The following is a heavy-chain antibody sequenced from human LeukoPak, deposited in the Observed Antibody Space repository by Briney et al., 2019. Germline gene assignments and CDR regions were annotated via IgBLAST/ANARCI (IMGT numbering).Heavy chain of an antibody. CDR2: VSNDGRNE. V-gene: IGHV3-33*01. J-gene: IGHJ4*02. CDR3: ARDSASTPLDY. Sequence: GGSLRLSCATSGFTFSSYGIHWVRQAPGKGMEWVAVVSNDGRNEYFADSVQGRFSISRDNSKNTVYLQMNSLRAEDTAVYYCARDSASTPLDYWGQGTLVTVSS. CDR1: GFTFSSYG. D-gene: IGHD1-26*01.